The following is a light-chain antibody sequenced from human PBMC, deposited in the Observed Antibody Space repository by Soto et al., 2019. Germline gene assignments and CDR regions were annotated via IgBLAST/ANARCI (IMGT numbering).Light chain of an antibody. CDR1: QSVSNF. CDR3: QQYSKRPSWA. V-gene: IGKV3-15*01. CDR2: GAS. Sequence: EKVMTQSPATLSMSPGERATLSCRASQSVSNFLAWYQQKPGQTPRLLIYGASTRATGIPARFSGSGSGKEVTLTISSLQSEDFAVYYCQQYSKRPSWAFGQGTKVEVQ. J-gene: IGKJ1*01.